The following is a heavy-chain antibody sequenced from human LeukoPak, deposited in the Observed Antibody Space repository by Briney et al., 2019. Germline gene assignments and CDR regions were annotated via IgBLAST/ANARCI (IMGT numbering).Heavy chain of an antibody. CDR2: ISDSSSTI. CDR3: AREVGYCDY. CDR1: GFTFSSYS. J-gene: IGHJ4*02. Sequence: GGSLRLSCAASGFTFSSYSMNWVRQAPGKGLEWVSYISDSSSTIYYADSVRGRFTISRDNVNNLLYLQMNSLRAEDTAVYYRAREVGYCDYWGQGTLVTVSS. V-gene: IGHV3-48*01. D-gene: IGHD3-10*01.